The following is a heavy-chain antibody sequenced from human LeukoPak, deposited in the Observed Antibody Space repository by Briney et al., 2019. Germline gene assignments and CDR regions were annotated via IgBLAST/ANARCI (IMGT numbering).Heavy chain of an antibody. CDR1: GFTFSSYA. CDR2: IGGRGGST. D-gene: IGHD2-2*01. V-gene: IGHV3-23*01. Sequence: GGSLRLSCAASGFTFSSYAMSWVRQAPGKGLEWVSVIGGRGGSTYYADSVKGRFTISRDNSKNTLYLQMNSLTAEDTALYYCAKEGCTSTNCYVNCWGQGTLVTVSS. CDR3: AKEGCTSTNCYVNC. J-gene: IGHJ4*02.